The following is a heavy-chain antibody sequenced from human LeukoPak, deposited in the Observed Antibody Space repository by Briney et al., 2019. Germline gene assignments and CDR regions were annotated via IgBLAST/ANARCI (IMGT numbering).Heavy chain of an antibody. CDR3: ARVSTYSSGWYGIDY. CDR2: IYYSGST. J-gene: IGHJ4*02. Sequence: SETLSPTCTVSGGSISSYYWSWIRQPPGKGLEWIGYIYYSGSTNYNPSLKSRVTISVDTSKNQFSLKLSSVTAADTAVYYCARVSTYSSGWYGIDYWGQGTLVTVSS. V-gene: IGHV4-59*08. CDR1: GGSISSYY. D-gene: IGHD6-19*01.